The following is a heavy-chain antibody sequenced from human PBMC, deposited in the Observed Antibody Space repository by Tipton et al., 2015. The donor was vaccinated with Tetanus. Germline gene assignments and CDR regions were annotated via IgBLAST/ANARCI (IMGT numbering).Heavy chain of an antibody. Sequence: TLSLTCAVSGGSISSSNWWSWVRQPPGKGLEWIGEIYHSGSTNYNPSLKSRVTISVDKSKNQFSLKLSSVTAADTAVYYCARDRQQLVQGEALDIWGQGTMVTVSS. V-gene: IGHV4-4*02. CDR2: IYHSGST. CDR1: GGSISSSNW. CDR3: ARDRQQLVQGEALDI. J-gene: IGHJ3*02. D-gene: IGHD6-13*01.